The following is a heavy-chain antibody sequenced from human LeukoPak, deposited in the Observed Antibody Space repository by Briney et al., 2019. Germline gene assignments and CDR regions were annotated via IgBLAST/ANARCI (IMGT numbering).Heavy chain of an antibody. CDR2: IYYSGNT. Sequence: SETLSLTCAVSGGSISSGDYSWNWIRQPPGKGLEWIGFIYYSGNTYYNPSLKSRVTLSIDTSKNQFSLKLPSVTAADTAVYYCARGSHYYDTSGFYNWFDPWGQGTLVTVSS. CDR3: ARGSHYYDTSGFYNWFDP. CDR1: GGSISSGDYS. J-gene: IGHJ5*02. D-gene: IGHD3-22*01. V-gene: IGHV4-30-4*07.